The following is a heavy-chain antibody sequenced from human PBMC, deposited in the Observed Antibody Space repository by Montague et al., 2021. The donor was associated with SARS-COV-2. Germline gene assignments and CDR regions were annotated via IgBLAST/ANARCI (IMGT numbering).Heavy chain of an antibody. Sequence: SETLSLTCTVSGASVRTYYWSWIRQSAGKKLEWMGRLYTSGSTYXNPSFKSRVTMSLDTSKNLFSLNLSSMIAADTAVYYCARDGADYSFAYYHEMDVWGQGIAVTVSS. J-gene: IGHJ6*02. D-gene: IGHD5-12*01. CDR2: LYTSGST. CDR3: ARDGADYSFAYYHEMDV. CDR1: GASVRTYY. V-gene: IGHV4-4*07.